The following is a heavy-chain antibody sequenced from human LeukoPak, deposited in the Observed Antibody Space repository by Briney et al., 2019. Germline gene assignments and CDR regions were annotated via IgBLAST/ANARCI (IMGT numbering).Heavy chain of an antibody. D-gene: IGHD4-11*01. Sequence: LSETLSLTCAVYGGSFSGHYRSWIRQPPGKGLEWIGEINHSGGTNCNPSLKSRVTLLADTSKNQFFLKLSSVTAADTAVYYCARDRGGMTTVNFDYWGQGTLVTVSS. J-gene: IGHJ4*02. CDR3: ARDRGGMTTVNFDY. CDR1: GGSFSGHY. V-gene: IGHV4-34*01. CDR2: INHSGGT.